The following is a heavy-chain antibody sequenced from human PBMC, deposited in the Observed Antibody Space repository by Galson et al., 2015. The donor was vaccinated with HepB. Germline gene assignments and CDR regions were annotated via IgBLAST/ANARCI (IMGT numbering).Heavy chain of an antibody. CDR2: IKSRPDGGTT. CDR1: GFTFNSAW. Sequence: SLRLSCAASGFTFNSAWMNWVRQFPGKGLEWVGRIKSRPDGGTTDYAAAVQGRFTISRDDSSATLYLDMNSLKIEDTAVYYCMTARFDPWGQGTLVTVSS. CDR3: MTARFDP. V-gene: IGHV3-15*01. J-gene: IGHJ5*02.